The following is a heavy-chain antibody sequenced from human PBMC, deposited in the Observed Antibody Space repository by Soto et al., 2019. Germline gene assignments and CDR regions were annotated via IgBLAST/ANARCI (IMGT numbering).Heavy chain of an antibody. CDR2: IYYSGST. V-gene: IGHV4-30-4*01. D-gene: IGHD3-22*01. J-gene: IGHJ4*02. CDR3: GTTDYDSRGTDY. Sequence: PSETLSLTCTVSGGSISSGDYYWSWIRQPPGKGLEWIGYIYYSGSTYYNPSLKSRVTISADTSKNQFSLKLRSVTAADTAVFYCGTTDYDSRGTDYWGQGTLVTVSS. CDR1: GGSISSGDYY.